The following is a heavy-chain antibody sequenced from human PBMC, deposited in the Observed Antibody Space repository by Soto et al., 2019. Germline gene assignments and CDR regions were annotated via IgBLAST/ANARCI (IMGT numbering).Heavy chain of an antibody. V-gene: IGHV4-34*01. J-gene: IGHJ4*02. CDR1: GGSFSGYY. D-gene: IGHD6-13*01. CDR3: ARVKLLGQQLRPTPDY. Sequence: QVQLQQWGAGLLKPSETLSLTCAVYGGSFSGYYWSWIRQPPGKGLEWIGEINHSGSTNYNPSLKSRVTISVDTSKNQFSLKLSSVTAADTAVYYCARVKLLGQQLRPTPDYWGQGTLVTVSS. CDR2: INHSGST.